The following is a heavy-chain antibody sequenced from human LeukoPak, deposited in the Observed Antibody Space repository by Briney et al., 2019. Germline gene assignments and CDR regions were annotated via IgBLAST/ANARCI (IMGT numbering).Heavy chain of an antibody. CDR3: ARDSDAVDAFDI. CDR2: TYYRSKWKN. V-gene: IGHV6-1*01. Sequence: GRTYYRSKWKNDYAVFVKSRTTINPDTSKNQFTLQMNSVTPEDTAVYYCARDSDAVDAFDIWGQGTMVTVSS. J-gene: IGHJ3*02. D-gene: IGHD6-19*01.